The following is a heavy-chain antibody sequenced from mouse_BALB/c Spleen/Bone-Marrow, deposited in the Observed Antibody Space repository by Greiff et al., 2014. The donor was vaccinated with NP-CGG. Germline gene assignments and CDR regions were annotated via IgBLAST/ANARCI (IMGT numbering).Heavy chain of an antibody. Sequence: DLVKPGASVKLSCKASGYTFTNYWINWIKQRPGQGLEWIGRIAPGSGSTYYNEMFKGKTTLTVDTSSSTAYIQLSRLSSEDSDVYFCARERYGYDGWYFDVWGAGTPVTVSS. CDR3: ARERYGYDGWYFDV. CDR1: GYTFTNYW. V-gene: IGHV1S41*01. J-gene: IGHJ1*01. CDR2: IAPGSGST. D-gene: IGHD2-2*01.